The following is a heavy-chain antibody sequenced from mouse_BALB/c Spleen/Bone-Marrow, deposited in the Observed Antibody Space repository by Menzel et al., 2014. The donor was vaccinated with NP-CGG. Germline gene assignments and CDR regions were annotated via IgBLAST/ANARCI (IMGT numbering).Heavy chain of an antibody. J-gene: IGHJ2*01. CDR2: INPDSSTI. Sequence: VQLQQSGGGLVQPGGSLQLSCAASGFDFSRYWMSWVRQAPGKGLEWIGEINPDSSTINYTTSLKDKFITSRDNAKNTLYLRLNKVTSEDTALYYCALLYYNGYLNSWGQGTPRPGSS. CDR3: ALLYYNGYLNS. D-gene: IGHD1-1*01. V-gene: IGHV4-1*02. CDR1: GFDFSRYW.